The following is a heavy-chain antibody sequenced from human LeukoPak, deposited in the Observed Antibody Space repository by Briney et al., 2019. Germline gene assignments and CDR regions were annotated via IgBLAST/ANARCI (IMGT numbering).Heavy chain of an antibody. J-gene: IGHJ6*03. CDR2: IIPIFGTA. CDR1: GGTFSSYA. D-gene: IGHD2-21*02. V-gene: IGHV1-69*13. CDR3: ARAGDDEHYYYYYMDV. Sequence: SVKVSCKASGGTFSSYAISWVRQAPGQGLELMGGIIPIFGTANYEQKFQGRVTITADESTSTAYMELSSLRSEDTAVYYCARAGDDEHYYYYYMDVWGKGTTVTVSS.